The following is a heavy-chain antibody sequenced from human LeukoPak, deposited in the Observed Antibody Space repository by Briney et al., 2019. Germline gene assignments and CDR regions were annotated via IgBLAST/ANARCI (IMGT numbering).Heavy chain of an antibody. D-gene: IGHD4-17*01. J-gene: IGHJ4*02. CDR3: ARDGGAWTTVTTDFDY. V-gene: IGHV1-3*01. Sequence: GPVKVSCKASGYTFTSYAMHWVRQAPGQRLEWMGWINAGNGNTKYSRKFQGRVTITRDTSASTAYMELSSLRSEDTAVYYCARDGGAWTTVTTDFDYWGQGTLVTVSS. CDR1: GYTFTSYA. CDR2: INAGNGNT.